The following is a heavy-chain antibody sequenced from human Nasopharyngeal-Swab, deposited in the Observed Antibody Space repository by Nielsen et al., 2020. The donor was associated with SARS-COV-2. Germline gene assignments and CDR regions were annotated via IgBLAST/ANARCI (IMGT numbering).Heavy chain of an antibody. Sequence: GVLKISCAASGFIFSSYSMNWVRQAPGKGLEWVSYISSSSSTIYYADSVKGRFTISRDNSKNTLYLQMNSLRAEDTAVYYCARRYCSSTSCPWGYWGQGTLVTVSS. CDR3: ARRYCSSTSCPWGY. J-gene: IGHJ4*02. D-gene: IGHD2-2*01. CDR2: ISSSSSTI. V-gene: IGHV3-48*01. CDR1: GFIFSSYS.